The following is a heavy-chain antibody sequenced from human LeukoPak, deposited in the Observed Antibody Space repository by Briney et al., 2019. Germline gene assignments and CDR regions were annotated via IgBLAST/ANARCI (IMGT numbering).Heavy chain of an antibody. CDR1: GYTFTSYG. CDR2: ISAYNGNT. CDR3: ARAVAEDGAFDI. J-gene: IGHJ3*02. D-gene: IGHD4-23*01. V-gene: IGHV1-18*01. Sequence: ASVKVSCKASGYTFTSYGISWVRQAPGQGLEWMGWISAYNGNTNYAQKLQGRVTMTADTSTSTAYMELRSLRSDDTAVYYCARAVAEDGAFDIWGQGTMVTVSS.